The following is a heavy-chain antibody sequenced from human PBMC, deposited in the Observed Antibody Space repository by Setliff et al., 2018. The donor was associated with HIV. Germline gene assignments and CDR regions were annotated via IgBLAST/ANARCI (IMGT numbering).Heavy chain of an antibody. CDR3: ARQPTDTSGYNNWFDS. J-gene: IGHJ5*01. CDR2: IYPSDSDT. Sequence: GESLKISCKGSGYSFTGYWIGWVRQMPGKGLEWMGIIYPSDSDTRYSPSFQGHVTISVDKSINTAYLQWNSLKASDTAMYYCARQPTDTSGYNNWFDSWGQGTLVTVSS. D-gene: IGHD3-3*01. CDR1: GYSFTGYW. V-gene: IGHV5-51*01.